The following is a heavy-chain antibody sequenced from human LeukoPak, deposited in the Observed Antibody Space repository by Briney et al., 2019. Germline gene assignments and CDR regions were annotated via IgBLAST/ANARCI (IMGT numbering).Heavy chain of an antibody. D-gene: IGHD6-6*01. CDR1: GFTFSSYA. CDR3: AIRYSSSSGPRTKDLYFDY. CDR2: ISCNGGST. J-gene: IGHJ4*02. V-gene: IGHV3-64*01. Sequence: GGSLRLSCAASGFTFSSYAMHWVRQAPGKGLEYVSAISCNGGSTYYANSVKGRFTISRDNSKNTLYLQMGSLRAEDMAVYYCAIRYSSSSGPRTKDLYFDYRGQGTLVTVSS.